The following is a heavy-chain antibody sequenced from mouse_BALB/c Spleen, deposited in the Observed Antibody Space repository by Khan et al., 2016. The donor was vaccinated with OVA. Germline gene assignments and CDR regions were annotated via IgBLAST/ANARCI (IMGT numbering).Heavy chain of an antibody. Sequence: QVQLQQPGAELARPGASVKLSCKTSGYTFTDYNINWMRQRTGKGLEWIGEIYPGSDNTFYNEKFRGKATLTADKSSSTAYMQLSSLTSEDSAVYFCAREWAAWFPYWGQGTLVTVSA. CDR1: GYTFTDYN. J-gene: IGHJ3*01. CDR3: AREWAAWFPY. CDR2: IYPGSDNT. V-gene: IGHV1-77*01.